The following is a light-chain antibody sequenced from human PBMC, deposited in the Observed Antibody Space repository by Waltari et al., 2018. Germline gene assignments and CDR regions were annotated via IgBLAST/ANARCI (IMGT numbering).Light chain of an antibody. J-gene: IGKJ1*01. CDR1: QSITNW. Sequence: DIQMTQSPSTLSASVGDRVTITCRASQSITNWLAWYQQKPGKAPKPLIYKASNLERGVPSRFSGSGSGTEFTLTISSLQPDDFATYYCQQYDNYWTFGQGTKVEIK. CDR3: QQYDNYWT. CDR2: KAS. V-gene: IGKV1-5*03.